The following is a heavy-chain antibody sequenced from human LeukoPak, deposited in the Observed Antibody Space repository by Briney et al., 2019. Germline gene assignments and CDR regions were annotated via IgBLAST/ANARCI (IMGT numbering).Heavy chain of an antibody. CDR3: ARDRGNWNDARAFDI. D-gene: IGHD1-1*01. J-gene: IGHJ3*02. Sequence: SVKVSCKASGGTFSSYAISWVRQAPGQGLEWMGRIIPILGIANYAQKFQGRVTITADKSTSTAYMELSSLRSEDTAVYYCARDRGNWNDARAFDIWGQGTMVTVSS. CDR1: GGTFSSYA. CDR2: IIPILGIA. V-gene: IGHV1-69*04.